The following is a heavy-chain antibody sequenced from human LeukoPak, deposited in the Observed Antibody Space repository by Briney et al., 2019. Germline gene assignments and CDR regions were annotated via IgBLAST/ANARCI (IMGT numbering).Heavy chain of an antibody. V-gene: IGHV1-69*13. J-gene: IGHJ3*02. CDR1: GGTFSNYA. CDR3: ARDTVTIFGVVITLDAFDI. Sequence: SVKVSCKASGGTFSNYAINWVRQAPGQGLEWMGGIIPIFGTANYAQKFQGRVTITADESTSTAYMELSSLRSEDTAVYYCARDTVTIFGVVITLDAFDIWGQGTMVTVSS. CDR2: IIPIFGTA. D-gene: IGHD3-3*01.